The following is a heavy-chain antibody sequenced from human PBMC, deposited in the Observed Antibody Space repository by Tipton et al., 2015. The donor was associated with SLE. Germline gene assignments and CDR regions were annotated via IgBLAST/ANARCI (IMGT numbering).Heavy chain of an antibody. V-gene: IGHV4-4*07. CDR2: IYTSGST. D-gene: IGHD3-16*01. J-gene: IGHJ6*02. Sequence: TLSLTCTVSGGSISSHYWSWIRQPPGKGLEWIGRIYTSGSTNYNPSLKSRVTMSVDTSKNQFSLKLSSVTAADTAVYYCARGGAYYYYGMDVWGQGTTVTVSS. CDR3: ARGGAYYYYGMDV. CDR1: GGSISSHY.